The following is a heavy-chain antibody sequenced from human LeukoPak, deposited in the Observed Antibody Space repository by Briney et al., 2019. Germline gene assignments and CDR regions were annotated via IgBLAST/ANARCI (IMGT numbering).Heavy chain of an antibody. J-gene: IGHJ4*02. V-gene: IGHV4-39*01. CDR1: GGSISSRSYY. CDR2: IYSSGST. D-gene: IGHD3/OR15-3a*01. CDR3: AGFLDSETYFDY. Sequence: SETLSLTCTVSGGSISSRSYYWGWIRQPPGKGLEWIGNIYSSGSTYYNPSLKSRVTISVDTSKNQFSLKLSSMTAADTAVYYCAGFLDSETYFDYWGQGTLVTVSS.